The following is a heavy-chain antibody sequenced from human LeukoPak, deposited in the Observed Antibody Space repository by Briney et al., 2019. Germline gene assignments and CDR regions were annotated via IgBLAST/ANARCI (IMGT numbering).Heavy chain of an antibody. CDR2: IYYSGST. Sequence: PSETLSLTCTVSGGSISSSSYYWGWIRQPPGKGLEWIGSIYYSGSTYYNPSLKSRVTISVDTSKNQFSLKLSSVTAADTAVYYCARGTKEKYFDLWGRGTLVTVSS. J-gene: IGHJ2*01. CDR3: ARGTKEKYFDL. CDR1: GGSISSSSYY. V-gene: IGHV4-39*01.